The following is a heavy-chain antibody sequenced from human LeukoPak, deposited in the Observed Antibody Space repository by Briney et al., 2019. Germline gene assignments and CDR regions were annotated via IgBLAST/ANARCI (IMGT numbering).Heavy chain of an antibody. V-gene: IGHV3-48*01. CDR3: ARDIPPDP. Sequence: GGSLRLSCAASGFTFRTYSMNWVRQAPGKGLEWIAYISGSGSTLDYADSVKGRFTISRDNAKNSLYLQMNSLRAEDTAVYYCARDIPPDPWGQGTLVTVSS. CDR1: GFTFRTYS. CDR2: ISGSGSTL. J-gene: IGHJ5*02. D-gene: IGHD2-2*02.